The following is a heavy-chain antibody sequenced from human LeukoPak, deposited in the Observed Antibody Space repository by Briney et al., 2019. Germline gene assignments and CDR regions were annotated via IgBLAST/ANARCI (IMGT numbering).Heavy chain of an antibody. CDR3: ARDEGIFDYGSGSYYIDY. J-gene: IGHJ4*02. V-gene: IGHV3-30*02. D-gene: IGHD3-10*01. CDR1: GFTFSSYA. Sequence: PGGSLRLSCAASGFTFSSYAMSWVRQAPGKGLEWVAFIRYDGTNECYTDSVKGRFTISRDNSKNTLYLQMGSLRVDDTAVYYCARDEGIFDYGSGSYYIDYWGQGTLVTVSS. CDR2: IRYDGTNE.